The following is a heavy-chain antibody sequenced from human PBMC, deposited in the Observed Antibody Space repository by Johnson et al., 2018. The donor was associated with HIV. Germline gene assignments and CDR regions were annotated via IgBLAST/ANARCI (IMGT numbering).Heavy chain of an antibody. CDR1: GFSVSSNY. J-gene: IGHJ3*02. CDR2: IYSGGTT. CDR3: ASRGREIVAAGILGAFDI. D-gene: IGHD6-13*01. V-gene: IGHV3-66*02. Sequence: VQLVESGGGVVRPGGSLRLSCAASGFSVSSNYMTWVRQAPGKGLEWVSVIYSGGTTWYADSVKGRFTISRDNSRDTVHLQMNSLRSEDTAVYYCASRGREIVAAGILGAFDIWGQGTMVTVSS.